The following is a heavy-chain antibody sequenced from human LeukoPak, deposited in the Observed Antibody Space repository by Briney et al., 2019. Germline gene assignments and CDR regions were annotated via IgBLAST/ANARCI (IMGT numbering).Heavy chain of an antibody. CDR1: GFTFSSYA. D-gene: IGHD5-18*01. Sequence: GGSLRLSCAASGFTFSSYAMSWVRQAPGKGLEGVSAISGSGGSTYYADSVKGRFTISRDNSKNTLYLQMNSLRAEDTAVYYCAKVKPRGYSYGCFYYWGQGTLVTVSS. V-gene: IGHV3-23*01. CDR2: ISGSGGST. J-gene: IGHJ4*02. CDR3: AKVKPRGYSYGCFYY.